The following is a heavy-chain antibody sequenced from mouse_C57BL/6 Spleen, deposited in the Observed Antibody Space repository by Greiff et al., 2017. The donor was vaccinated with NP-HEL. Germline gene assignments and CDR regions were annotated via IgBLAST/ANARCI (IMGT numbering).Heavy chain of an antibody. V-gene: IGHV1-39*01. CDR3: ARGETYYGSRIWYFDV. D-gene: IGHD1-1*01. Sequence: VQLQQSGPELVKPGASVKISCKASGYSFTDYNMNWVKQSNGKSLEWIGVINPNYVTTSYNQKFKGKATLTVDQSSSTAYMQLNSLTSEDSAVYYCARGETYYGSRIWYFDVWGTGTTVTVSS. J-gene: IGHJ1*03. CDR1: GYSFTDYN. CDR2: INPNYVTT.